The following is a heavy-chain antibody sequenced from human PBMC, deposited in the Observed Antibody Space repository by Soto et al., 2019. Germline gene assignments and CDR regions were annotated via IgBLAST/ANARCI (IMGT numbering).Heavy chain of an antibody. J-gene: IGHJ5*02. CDR3: VRASGSFIRFDT. D-gene: IGHD3-22*01. CDR1: GASINSGSYY. CDR2: IYYSGSN. V-gene: IGHV4-31*03. Sequence: QVQLQESGPGLVKPSQTLSLTCTVSGASINSGSYYWTWIRQHPGKGLEWIGYIYYSGSNYYNPSLRSRATISVDTSKKQFSLNLSSVTAADTAVYYCVRASGSFIRFDTWGQGTLVTVSS.